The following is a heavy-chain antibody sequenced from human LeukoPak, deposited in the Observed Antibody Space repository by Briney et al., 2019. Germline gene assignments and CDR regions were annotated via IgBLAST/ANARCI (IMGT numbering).Heavy chain of an antibody. J-gene: IGHJ6*03. CDR3: ARGPRYPLLWFGELLQYYYYYMDV. Sequence: ASVKVSCKASGYTYPSYDINGVRQATGQGLEWMGWMNYNCGNSGYVRKFQGGVTMTRNTSISTAYKELSSLRSEDTAVYYGARGPRYPLLWFGELLQYYYYYMDVWGKGTTVTVSS. D-gene: IGHD3-10*01. CDR2: MNYNCGNS. CDR1: GYTYPSYD. V-gene: IGHV1-8*01.